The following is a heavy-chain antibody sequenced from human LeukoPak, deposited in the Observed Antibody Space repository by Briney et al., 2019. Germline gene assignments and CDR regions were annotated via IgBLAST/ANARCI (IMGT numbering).Heavy chain of an antibody. V-gene: IGHV4-61*01. CDR1: GGSISSGSYY. D-gene: IGHD2-15*01. CDR3: ARIYCSGGSCYSREVDY. J-gene: IGHJ4*02. Sequence: PSETLSLTCTVSGGSISSGSYYWSWIRQPPGKGLEWIGYIHYSGSTNYNPSLKSRVTISVDTSKNQFSLKLSSVTAADTAVYYCARIYCSGGSCYSREVDYWGQGTLVTVSS. CDR2: IHYSGST.